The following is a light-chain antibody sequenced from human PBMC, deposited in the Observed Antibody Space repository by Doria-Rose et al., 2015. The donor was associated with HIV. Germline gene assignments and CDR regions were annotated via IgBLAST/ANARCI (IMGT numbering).Light chain of an antibody. CDR3: QQYYDTPS. V-gene: IGKV4-1*01. J-gene: IGKJ3*01. CDR2: WAS. CDR1: QSLLYTSKNY. Sequence: TQSPESLGMSLGERATLNCKSNQSLLYTSKNYFAWYQQKPGQPPKLLIYWASTRQSGVPARFSGSGSVTDFTLTISSLEAEDVAVYYCQQYYDTPSFGPGTTVDIK.